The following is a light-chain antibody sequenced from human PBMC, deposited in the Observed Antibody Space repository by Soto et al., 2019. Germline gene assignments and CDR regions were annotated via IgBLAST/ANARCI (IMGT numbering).Light chain of an antibody. J-gene: IGLJ3*02. CDR1: TSNIGNNY. V-gene: IGLV1-51*02. CDR3: GTWDGSLSARV. Sequence: QSVLTQPPSVSAAPGQTVTISCSGSTSNIGNNYVSWYQQLPGTAPKLLIFGNTERPSGIPDRFSGSKSGTSATLRITGLQTGDEADYYCGTWDGSLSARVFGGGTKLTVL. CDR2: GNT.